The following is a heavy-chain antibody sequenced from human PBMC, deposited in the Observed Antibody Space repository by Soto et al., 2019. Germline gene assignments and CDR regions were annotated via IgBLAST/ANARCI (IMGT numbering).Heavy chain of an antibody. V-gene: IGHV1-8*01. J-gene: IGHJ2*01. CDR2: MRPNSGNT. CDR3: VRDGGPLGDANWHFDL. CDR1: GYPFTSYD. D-gene: IGHD4-17*01. Sequence: VQLVQSGAEVKKPGASVKVSCKASGYPFTSYDFNWVRQAAGQGLEWMGWMRPNSGNTGYAQKFQGRVTMTRDTSITTAYLELSSLRSDDTAVYYCVRDGGPLGDANWHFDLWGRGTLLTVSS.